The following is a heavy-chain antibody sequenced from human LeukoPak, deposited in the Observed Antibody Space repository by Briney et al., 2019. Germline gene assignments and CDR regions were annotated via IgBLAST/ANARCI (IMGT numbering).Heavy chain of an antibody. CDR2: ISSRGSSI. V-gene: IGHV3-48*03. CDR1: GFTFSSYE. D-gene: IGHD5-18*01. J-gene: IGHJ4*02. Sequence: PGGSLRLSCAASGFTFSSYEMNWVRQAPGKGLEWVSYISSRGSSINYADSVKGRFTISRDNAKNSLYLQMNSLRAEDTAVYYCARDTPGYSYGQDYWGQGTLVTVSS. CDR3: ARDTPGYSYGQDY.